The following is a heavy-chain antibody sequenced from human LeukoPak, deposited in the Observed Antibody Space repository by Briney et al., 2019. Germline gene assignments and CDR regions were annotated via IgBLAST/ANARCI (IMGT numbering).Heavy chain of an antibody. J-gene: IGHJ6*03. V-gene: IGHV4-30-2*03. CDR3: ARLGTETRYFDWLLPPRWGYYYMDV. CDR2: IYYSGST. Sequence: SQTLSLTCTVSGGSISSGSYYWSWIRQPAGKGLEWIGSIYYSGSTYYNPSLKSRVTISVDTSKNQFSLKLSSVTAADTAVYYCARLGTETRYFDWLLPPRWGYYYMDVWGKGTTVTISS. D-gene: IGHD3-9*01. CDR1: GGSISSGSYY.